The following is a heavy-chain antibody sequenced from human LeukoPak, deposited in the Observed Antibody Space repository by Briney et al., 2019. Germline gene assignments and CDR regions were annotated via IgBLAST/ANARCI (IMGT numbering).Heavy chain of an antibody. Sequence: AGGSLRLSCAASGFIFSSDGMHCVREPPGKGLEWVAFIRSDGNDKYYTASVKGRFTIFRDNSKNTLYLQMNSLRPEDTAVYYCAKHDSSSDFWGQGSLVTVSS. CDR2: IRSDGNDK. J-gene: IGHJ4*02. CDR3: AKHDSSSDF. V-gene: IGHV3-30*02. D-gene: IGHD3-22*01. CDR1: GFIFSSDG.